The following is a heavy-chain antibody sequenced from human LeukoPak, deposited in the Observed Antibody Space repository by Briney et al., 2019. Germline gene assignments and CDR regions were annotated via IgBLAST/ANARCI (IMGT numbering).Heavy chain of an antibody. CDR2: ISWNSGSI. V-gene: IGHV3-9*01. J-gene: IGHJ4*02. D-gene: IGHD3-16*01. Sequence: GGSLRLSCAASGFTFDDYAMHWVRQAPGKGLEWVSGISWNSGSIGYADSVKGRFTISRDNSKNTLYLQVNSLRAEDTAVYYCAKIPQVATYTVPNFDFWGQGTLVTVSS. CDR1: GFTFDDYA. CDR3: AKIPQVATYTVPNFDF.